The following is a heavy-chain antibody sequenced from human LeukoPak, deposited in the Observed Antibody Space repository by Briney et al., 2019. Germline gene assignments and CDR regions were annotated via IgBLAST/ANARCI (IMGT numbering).Heavy chain of an antibody. Sequence: GGSLRLACAASGFTFSSYAMHWVRQAPGKGLEWVAVISYDGSNKYYADSVKGRFTISRDNSKNTLYLQTNSLRAEDTAVYYCARDRHTAMVRFDYWGQGTLVTVSS. CDR2: ISYDGSNK. J-gene: IGHJ4*02. CDR3: ARDRHTAMVRFDY. V-gene: IGHV3-30-3*01. CDR1: GFTFSSYA. D-gene: IGHD5-18*01.